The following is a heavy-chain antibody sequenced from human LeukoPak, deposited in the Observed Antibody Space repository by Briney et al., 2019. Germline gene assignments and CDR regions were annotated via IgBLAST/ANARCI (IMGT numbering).Heavy chain of an antibody. D-gene: IGHD2-21*01. J-gene: IGHJ4*02. CDR2: ISSTSRTI. V-gene: IGHV3-48*01. Sequence: PGGSLRLSCAASGFTFSGFGMNWVRQAPGRGLECLSYISSTSRTIYYADSVKGRFTISRDNAKNSLYLQMNSLRAEDTAVYYCARDLHCGGDCYPLTYWGQGTLVTVSS. CDR3: ARDLHCGGDCYPLTY. CDR1: GFTFSGFG.